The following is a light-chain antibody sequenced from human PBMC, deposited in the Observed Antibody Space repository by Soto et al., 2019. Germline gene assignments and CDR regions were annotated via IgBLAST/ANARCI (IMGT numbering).Light chain of an antibody. CDR1: QSLLHSNGYNY. CDR2: LGS. V-gene: IGKV2-28*01. Sequence: DIVVTQSPLSLPVTPGESASISCRSSQSLLHSNGYNYLDWYLQKPGQSPQLLIYLGSNRASGVPDRFSGSGSGSAFTLEISRVEAEDVGIYYCMQRLEFPITFGQGTRLEIK. J-gene: IGKJ5*01. CDR3: MQRLEFPIT.